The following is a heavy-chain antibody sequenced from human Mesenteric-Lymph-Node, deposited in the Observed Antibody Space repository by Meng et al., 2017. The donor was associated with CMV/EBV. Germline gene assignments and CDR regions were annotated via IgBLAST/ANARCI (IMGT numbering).Heavy chain of an antibody. CDR3: ARAFGYCSSTSCYTRAFDI. CDR1: GGSFSGYY. J-gene: IGHJ3*02. CDR2: INHSGST. Sequence: GSLRLSCAVYGGSFSGYYWSWIRQPPGKGLEWIGEINHSGSTNYNPSLKSRVTISVDTSKNQFSLKLSSVTAADTAVYYCARAFGYCSSTSCYTRAFDIWGQGTMVTVSS. V-gene: IGHV4-34*01. D-gene: IGHD2-2*02.